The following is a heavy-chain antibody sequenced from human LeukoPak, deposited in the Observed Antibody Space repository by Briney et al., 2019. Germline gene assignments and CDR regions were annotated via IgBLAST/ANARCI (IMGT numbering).Heavy chain of an antibody. Sequence: TSQTLSLTCTVSGGSISSGDYYWSWIRQPPGKGLEWIGYIYYSGSTYYNPSLKSRVTISVDTSKNQFSLKLSSVTAADTAVYYCARDRRYYDTSGTVYYDAMDVWGQGTTVTVSS. CDR2: IYYSGST. D-gene: IGHD3-22*01. CDR3: ARDRRYYDTSGTVYYDAMDV. CDR1: GGSISSGDYY. J-gene: IGHJ6*02. V-gene: IGHV4-30-4*01.